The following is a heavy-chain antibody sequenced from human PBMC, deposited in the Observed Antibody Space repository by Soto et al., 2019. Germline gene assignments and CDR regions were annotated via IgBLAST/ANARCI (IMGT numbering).Heavy chain of an antibody. V-gene: IGHV1-8*01. Sequence: ASVKVSCKASGYTFTSYDINWVRQATGQGLEWMGWMNPNSGNTGYAQKFQGRVTMTRNTSISTAYMELSSLRSEDTGVYYCSTGSPKIVVVPLRYYYYGMDVWGPGTTVTVSS. D-gene: IGHD3-22*01. CDR3: STGSPKIVVVPLRYYYYGMDV. J-gene: IGHJ6*02. CDR2: MNPNSGNT. CDR1: GYTFTSYD.